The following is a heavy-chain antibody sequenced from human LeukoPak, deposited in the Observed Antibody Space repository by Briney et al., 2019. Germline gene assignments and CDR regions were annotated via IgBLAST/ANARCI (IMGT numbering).Heavy chain of an antibody. Sequence: PGGSLRLSCAASGFTFSSYWMHWVRQAPGKGLEWVAFIRDDGSNKYYADSVKGRFTISRDNSKNTLYLQMNSLRSEDTAVYYCAKDIAPMYYNDSSGYYGDYWGQGTLVTVSS. V-gene: IGHV3-30*02. CDR2: IRDDGSNK. D-gene: IGHD3-22*01. J-gene: IGHJ4*02. CDR3: AKDIAPMYYNDSSGYYGDY. CDR1: GFTFSSYW.